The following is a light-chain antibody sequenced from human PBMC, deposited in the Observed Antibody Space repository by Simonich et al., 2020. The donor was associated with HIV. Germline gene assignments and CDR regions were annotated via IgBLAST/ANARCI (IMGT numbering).Light chain of an antibody. CDR2: DTS. V-gene: IGKV3-15*01. CDR3: QQYNNWPPLT. Sequence: EIVMTQSPATLSVSPGERATLSCRASQSVSISLAWYQQKPGQAPRLLIYDTSTRATGVPARFSGSGFGTEFTLTISSMQSEDIVVYYCQQYNNWPPLTFGGGTKVEIK. CDR1: QSVSIS. J-gene: IGKJ4*01.